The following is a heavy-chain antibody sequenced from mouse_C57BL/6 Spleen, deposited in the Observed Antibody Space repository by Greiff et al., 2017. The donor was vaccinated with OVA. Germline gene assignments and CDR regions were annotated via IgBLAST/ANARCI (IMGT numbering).Heavy chain of an antibody. CDR1: GYAFSSSW. CDR2: IYPGDGDT. D-gene: IGHD1-1*01. Sequence: QVQLKQSGPELVKPGASVKISCKASGYAFSSSWMNWVKQRHGKGLEWIGRIYPGDGDTNYNGQFKGKDTLTADKSSSTAYMQLSSRTSEDSAVYFCARKEYYYGSSYFDYWGQGTTLTVSS. CDR3: ARKEYYYGSSYFDY. J-gene: IGHJ2*01. V-gene: IGHV1-82*01.